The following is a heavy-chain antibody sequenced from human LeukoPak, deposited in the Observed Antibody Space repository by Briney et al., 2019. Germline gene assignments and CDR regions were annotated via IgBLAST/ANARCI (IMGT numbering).Heavy chain of an antibody. Sequence: SETLSLTCAVYGGSFSGYYWSWIRQPPGKGLEWIGYIYYSGSTNYNPSLKSRVTISVDTSKNQFSLKLSSVTAADTAVCYCASGGYWGQGTLVTVSS. CDR3: ASGGY. CDR1: GGSFSGYY. D-gene: IGHD3-10*01. V-gene: IGHV4-59*01. J-gene: IGHJ4*02. CDR2: IYYSGST.